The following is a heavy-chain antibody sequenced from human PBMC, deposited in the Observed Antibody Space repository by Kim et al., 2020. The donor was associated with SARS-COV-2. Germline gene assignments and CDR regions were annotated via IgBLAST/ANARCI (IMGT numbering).Heavy chain of an antibody. CDR2: ISYDGSNK. V-gene: IGHV3-30*04. CDR1: GFTFSSYA. CDR3: ARDGDSMGATYYYYGMDV. J-gene: IGHJ6*02. D-gene: IGHD1-26*01. Sequence: GGSLRLSCAASGFTFSSYAMHWVRQAPGKGLEWVAVISYDGSNKYYADSVKGRFTISRDNSKNTLYLQMNSLRAEDTAVNYCARDGDSMGATYYYYGMDVWGQGTTVTVSS.